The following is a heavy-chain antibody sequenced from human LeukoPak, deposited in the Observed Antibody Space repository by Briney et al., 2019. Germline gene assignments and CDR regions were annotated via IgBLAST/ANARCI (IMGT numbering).Heavy chain of an antibody. CDR2: IRYDGSNK. CDR3: AKDPSAGYSYGSNFDY. CDR1: GFTFSSYG. J-gene: IGHJ4*02. V-gene: IGHV3-30*02. Sequence: GGSLRLSCAASGFTFSSYGMHWVRQAPGKGLEWVAFIRYDGSNKYYADSVKGRFTISRDNSKNTLYLQMNSLRAEDTAVYYCAKDPSAGYSYGSNFDYWGQGTLVTVSS. D-gene: IGHD5-18*01.